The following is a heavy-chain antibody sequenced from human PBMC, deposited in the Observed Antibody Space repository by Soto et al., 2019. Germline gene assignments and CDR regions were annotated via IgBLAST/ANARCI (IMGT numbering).Heavy chain of an antibody. CDR1: GGSISNFY. J-gene: IGHJ4*02. CDR3: ARAPMVLSRSYFDS. V-gene: IGHV4-59*01. D-gene: IGHD2-8*01. CDR2: ISYSGNT. Sequence: PWETLSLTCTVSGGSISNFYWSWIRQPPGKGLEWIGYISYSGNTNYTPSLKSRVSISVDTSKTQLSLNLTSVTAADTAVYYCARAPMVLSRSYFDSWGQGTPVTVSA.